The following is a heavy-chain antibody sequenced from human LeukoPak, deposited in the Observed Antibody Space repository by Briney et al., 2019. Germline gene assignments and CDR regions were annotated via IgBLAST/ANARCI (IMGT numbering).Heavy chain of an antibody. J-gene: IGHJ3*02. V-gene: IGHV4-59*01. Sequence: SETLSLTCTASGGSISSYYWSWIRQPPGKGLEWIGYIYYSGSTNYNPSLKSRVTISVDTSKNQFSLKLSSVTAADTAVYYCARDLSSGYCSGGSCYPDAFDIWGQGTMVTVSS. CDR2: IYYSGST. CDR3: ARDLSSGYCSGGSCYPDAFDI. CDR1: GGSISSYY. D-gene: IGHD2-15*01.